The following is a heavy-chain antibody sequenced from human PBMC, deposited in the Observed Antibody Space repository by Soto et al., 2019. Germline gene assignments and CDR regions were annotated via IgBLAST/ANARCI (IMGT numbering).Heavy chain of an antibody. Sequence: QITLKESGPTLVKPTQTLTLTCTFSGFSLSTSGVGVGWIRQPPGKALEWLALISWDDDKRYSPSLKSRLTITKGTSKNQVVLTMTNMDPVDTATYYCAHSPPYDILTGSLNYFDYWGQGTLVTVSS. CDR2: ISWDDDK. V-gene: IGHV2-5*02. D-gene: IGHD3-9*01. J-gene: IGHJ4*02. CDR1: GFSLSTSGVG. CDR3: AHSPPYDILTGSLNYFDY.